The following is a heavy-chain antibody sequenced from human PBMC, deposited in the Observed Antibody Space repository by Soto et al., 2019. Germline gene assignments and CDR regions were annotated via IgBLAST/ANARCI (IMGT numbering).Heavy chain of an antibody. Sequence: QVQLVESGGGVVQPGRSLRLSCAASGFPFSKYGMHWVRQAPGKGLEWVAIIWYDGSKKYYGDSVKGRFTISRDNSKDTLFLQMNSLRADDTAMYYCARLGGSGFDSIEHWGQGTLVTVSS. J-gene: IGHJ4*02. CDR3: ARLGGSGFDSIEH. V-gene: IGHV3-33*01. CDR2: IWYDGSKK. D-gene: IGHD3-10*01. CDR1: GFPFSKYG.